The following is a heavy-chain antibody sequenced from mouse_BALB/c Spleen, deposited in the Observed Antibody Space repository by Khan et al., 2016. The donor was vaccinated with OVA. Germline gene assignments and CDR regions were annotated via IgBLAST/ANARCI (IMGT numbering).Heavy chain of an antibody. CDR3: ARKNGSDFDY. CDR1: GYSFTGYF. Sequence: VRLQQSGPELVKPGASVKISCKASGYSFTGYFMNWVMQSHGKSLEWIGRINPHIGETFYNQKFKGKATLTVDESSSTAHMELRSLASEDSGVYYCARKNGSDFDYWGQGTTLTVSS. CDR2: INPHIGET. J-gene: IGHJ2*01. V-gene: IGHV1-20*02. D-gene: IGHD1-1*01.